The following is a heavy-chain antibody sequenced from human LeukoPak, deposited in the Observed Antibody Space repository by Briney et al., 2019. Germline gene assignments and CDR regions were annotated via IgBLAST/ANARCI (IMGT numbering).Heavy chain of an antibody. CDR3: ARLYGNYQNYFDY. CDR1: GGSISTITYY. CDR2: VYYRGNT. J-gene: IGHJ4*02. Sequence: PSETLSLTCTVSGGSISTITYYWGWIRQPPGRGLEWVVHVYYRGNTFYNPSLKSRFTISVATSKNQFSLKLRSVTAADTAVYYCARLYGNYQNYFDYWGQGTLVTVSS. D-gene: IGHD1-7*01. V-gene: IGHV4-39*07.